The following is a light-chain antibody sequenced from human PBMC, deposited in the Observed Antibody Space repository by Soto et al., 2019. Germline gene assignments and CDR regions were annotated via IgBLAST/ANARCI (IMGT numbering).Light chain of an antibody. Sequence: DIQKTQSPSTLSAYVGDRVTFTCRASQSISTWLAWYQQKPGKAPKLLIYDASSLQSDVPSRFSGSGSGTEFTLTISALQTDDFASYYCQQYMNYATFGQGTKVEIK. V-gene: IGKV1-5*01. CDR3: QQYMNYAT. CDR1: QSISTW. CDR2: DAS. J-gene: IGKJ1*01.